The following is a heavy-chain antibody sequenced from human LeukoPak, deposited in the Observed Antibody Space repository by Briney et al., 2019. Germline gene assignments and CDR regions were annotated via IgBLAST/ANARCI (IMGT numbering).Heavy chain of an antibody. CDR2: ISYDGSNK. CDR1: GFTFSSYG. D-gene: IGHD6-6*01. J-gene: IGHJ4*02. Sequence: LTGGSLRLSCAASGFTFSSYGMPWVRQAPVKGLEWVAVISYDGSNKYYADSVKGRFTISRDNSKNTLYLQMNSLRAEDTAVYYCAKDRYSSSESWGQGTLVTVSS. V-gene: IGHV3-30*18. CDR3: AKDRYSSSES.